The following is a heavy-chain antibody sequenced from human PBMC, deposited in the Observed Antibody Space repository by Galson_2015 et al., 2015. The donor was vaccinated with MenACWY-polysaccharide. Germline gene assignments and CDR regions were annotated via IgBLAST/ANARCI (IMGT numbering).Heavy chain of an antibody. CDR2: INPNSGGT. Sequence: SVKVSCKASGYTFTAYYLHWVRQAPGQGLEWMGWINPNSGGTNCAQKFQGRLIMTRDTSISTAYMEVSSLRSDDTAVYYCARGGYTNYVPVDYWGQGTLLTVSS. D-gene: IGHD4-11*01. CDR1: GYTFTAYY. J-gene: IGHJ4*02. V-gene: IGHV1-2*02. CDR3: ARGGYTNYVPVDY.